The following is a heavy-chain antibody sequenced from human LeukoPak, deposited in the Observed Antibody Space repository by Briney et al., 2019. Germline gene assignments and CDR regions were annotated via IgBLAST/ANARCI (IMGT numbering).Heavy chain of an antibody. CDR2: INPNSGGT. CDR3: ARGTWGNYYYDSSGPPDY. D-gene: IGHD3-22*01. Sequence: ASVKVSCKASGYTFTGYYMHWVRQAPGQGLEWMGWINPNSGGTNYAQKFQGRVTMTRDTSISTAYVELSRLRSDDTAVYYCARGTWGNYYYDSSGPPDYWGQGTLVTVSS. CDR1: GYTFTGYY. J-gene: IGHJ4*02. V-gene: IGHV1-2*02.